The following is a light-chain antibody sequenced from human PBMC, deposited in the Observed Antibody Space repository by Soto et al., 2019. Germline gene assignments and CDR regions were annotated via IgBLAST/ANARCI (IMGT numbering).Light chain of an antibody. J-gene: IGKJ4*01. Sequence: DIQMTQSPSSVSASVGDRVTITCRASQGITSRLAWYQQKPGRAPKLLIYAASSLQSGVASRFSGSGSGREFTLTISSLQPEDFAAYFCLQKSSFPLTFGGGTKVEIK. CDR2: AAS. CDR3: LQKSSFPLT. CDR1: QGITSR. V-gene: IGKV1-12*01.